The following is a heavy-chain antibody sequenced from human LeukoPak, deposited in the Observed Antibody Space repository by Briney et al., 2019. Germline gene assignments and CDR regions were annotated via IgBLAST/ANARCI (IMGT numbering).Heavy chain of an antibody. V-gene: IGHV3-43*01. J-gene: IGHJ4*02. CDR3: AKGDVDSPMTFYH. CDR2: MNWDGGSR. CDR1: GFMFDDYT. D-gene: IGHD5-18*01. Sequence: PGGSLRLSCAASGFMFDDYTMHWVRQAPGKGLEWVSLMNWDGGSRYYAASVKGRFTVSRDNSKNSLYLQMNSLRTEDTALYYCAKGDVDSPMTFYHWGQGTLVTVSS.